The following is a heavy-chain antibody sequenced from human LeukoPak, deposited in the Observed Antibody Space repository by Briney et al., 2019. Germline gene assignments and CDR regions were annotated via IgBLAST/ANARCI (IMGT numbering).Heavy chain of an antibody. CDR1: GGSISSYY. J-gene: IGHJ6*02. CDR2: IYTSGST. Sequence: SETLSLTCTVSGGSISSYYWSWIRQPAGKGLEWIGRIYTSGSTNYNPSLKSRVTISVDTSKNQFSLKLSSVTAADTAVYYCARGIAATAMTYYYYYYGMDVWGQGTTVTVSS. D-gene: IGHD6-13*01. V-gene: IGHV4-4*07. CDR3: ARGIAATAMTYYYYYYGMDV.